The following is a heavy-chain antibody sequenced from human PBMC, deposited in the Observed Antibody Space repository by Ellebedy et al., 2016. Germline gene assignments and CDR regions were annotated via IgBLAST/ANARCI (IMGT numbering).Heavy chain of an antibody. D-gene: IGHD2/OR15-2a*01. CDR1: GFTFSNYW. Sequence: HTGGSLRLSCAASGFTFSNYWMFWVRQAPGKGLVWVSRISDDGSNTKYADSVKGRFTISRDNAKNTLYLQMNSLGAEDTAMYYCVRDLGLIVDGDLDWFDPWGQGTLVTVSS. CDR3: VRDLGLIVDGDLDWFDP. J-gene: IGHJ5*02. V-gene: IGHV3-74*03. CDR2: ISDDGSNT.